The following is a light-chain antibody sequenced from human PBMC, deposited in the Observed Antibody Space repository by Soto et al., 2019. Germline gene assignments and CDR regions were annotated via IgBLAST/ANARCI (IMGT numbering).Light chain of an antibody. V-gene: IGKV3-20*01. J-gene: IGKJ4*01. CDR3: QQYGGSPRVT. CDR1: QSVSSNY. CDR2: SAS. Sequence: EIVLTQSPGTLSLSPGERVTLSCRASQSVSSNYLAWYQQKPGQAPRLLIYSASSRATGIPDRFSGSGSGTDFTLTINRLEPEDFAVYYCQQYGGSPRVTFGGRTKVEIK.